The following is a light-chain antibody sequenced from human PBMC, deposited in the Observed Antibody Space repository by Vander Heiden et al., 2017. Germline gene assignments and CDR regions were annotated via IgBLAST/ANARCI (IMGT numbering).Light chain of an antibody. V-gene: IGKV3-15*01. CDR2: GAS. J-gene: IGKJ4*01. CDR3: QQYNNWPPLT. Sequence: EIVMTQSPATLSASPGERATLSCRASQSVSSNLAWYQQKPGQAPRHLIYGASTRATGIPARFSGSGSGTEFTLTISSLQSEDFAVYYCQQYNNWPPLTFGGGTKVEIK. CDR1: QSVSSN.